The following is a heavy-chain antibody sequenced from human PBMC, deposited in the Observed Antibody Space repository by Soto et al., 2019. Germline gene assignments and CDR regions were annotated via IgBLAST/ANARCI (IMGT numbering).Heavy chain of an antibody. J-gene: IGHJ4*02. V-gene: IGHV1-69*13. CDR2: IIPMFPTT. CDR3: ARDGSSADYGD. CDR1: EGTFSRNT. Sequence: SVKVSCKASEGTFSRNTIHWVRQAPGQGLEWMGGIIPMFPTTNYAQKFKGRVTIRADESTTTAFMELRSLRSDDTAIYYCARDGSSADYGDWGQGTQVTVSS. D-gene: IGHD3-10*01.